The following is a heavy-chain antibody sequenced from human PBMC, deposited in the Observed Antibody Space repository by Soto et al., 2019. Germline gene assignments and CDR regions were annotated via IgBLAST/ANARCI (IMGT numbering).Heavy chain of an antibody. J-gene: IGHJ4*02. Sequence: GSLRLSCAASGFTFSSYGMHWVRQAPGKGLEWVAVISYDGSSKYYADSVKGRLTISRDNSKNTLYLQMNSLRAADTAVYYCAKVSGTLQYFDYWGQGTLVTVS. CDR2: ISYDGSSK. CDR1: GFTFSSYG. CDR3: AKVSGTLQYFDY. D-gene: IGHD4-4*01. V-gene: IGHV3-30*18.